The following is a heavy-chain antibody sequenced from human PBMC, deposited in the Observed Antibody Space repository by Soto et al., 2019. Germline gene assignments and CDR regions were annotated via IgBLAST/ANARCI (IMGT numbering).Heavy chain of an antibody. V-gene: IGHV4-34*01. D-gene: IGHD4-17*01. Sequence: SETLSLTCAVYGGSFSGYYWSWIRQPPGKGLEWIGEINHSGSTNYNPSLKSRVTISVDTSKNQFSLKLSSVTAADTAVYYCARASTVTTLNYWGQGTLVTVSS. J-gene: IGHJ4*02. CDR1: GGSFSGYY. CDR3: ARASTVTTLNY. CDR2: INHSGST.